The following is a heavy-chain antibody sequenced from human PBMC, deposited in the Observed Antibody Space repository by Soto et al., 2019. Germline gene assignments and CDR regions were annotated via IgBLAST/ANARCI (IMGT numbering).Heavy chain of an antibody. CDR1: GDSVSSNSAA. D-gene: IGHD6-6*01. J-gene: IGHJ5*02. Sequence: KQSQTLSLTCAISGDSVSSNSAAWNWIRQSPSRGLEWLGRTYYRSKWYNDYAVSVKSRITINPDTSKNQFSLQLNSVTPEDTAVYYCARDPSPEYSSSYNWFDPWGQGTLVTVSS. CDR3: ARDPSPEYSSSYNWFDP. CDR2: TYYRSKWYN. V-gene: IGHV6-1*01.